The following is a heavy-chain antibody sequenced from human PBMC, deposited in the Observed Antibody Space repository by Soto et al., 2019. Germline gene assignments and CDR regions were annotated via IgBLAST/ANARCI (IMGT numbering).Heavy chain of an antibody. CDR3: ARVDDYVWGSFRP. Sequence: ASVKVSCKASGYTFTTHGISWVRQAPGQGLEWMGWISPYNGKTTYAQKVQGRVTMTTDTSTSTASMELRGLRSDDTAVYYCARVDDYVWGSFRPWGQGTQVTVSS. J-gene: IGHJ4*02. CDR2: ISPYNGKT. D-gene: IGHD3-16*02. CDR1: GYTFTTHG. V-gene: IGHV1-18*04.